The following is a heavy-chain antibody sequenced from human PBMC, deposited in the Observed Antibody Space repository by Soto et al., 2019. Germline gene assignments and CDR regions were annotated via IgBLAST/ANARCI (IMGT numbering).Heavy chain of an antibody. CDR2: ISGSGGST. CDR1: GFTFSRDG. V-gene: IGHV3-23*01. J-gene: IGHJ4*02. Sequence: EVQLLESGGGLVQAGGSLRLSCAASGFTFSRDGMSWVRQAPGKGLEWVSAISGSGGSTYYADSVKGRFTISRDNSKNTLYLQMNSLRAEDTAVYYCAKCRRIAAAGTFDYWGQGTLVTVSS. CDR3: AKCRRIAAAGTFDY. D-gene: IGHD6-13*01.